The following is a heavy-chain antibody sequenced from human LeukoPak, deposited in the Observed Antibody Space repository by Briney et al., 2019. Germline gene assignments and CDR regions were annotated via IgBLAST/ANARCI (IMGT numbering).Heavy chain of an antibody. CDR3: ARWGSPAFDY. V-gene: IGHV4-31*03. Sequence: SQTPSLTCTVSGGSISSGGYYWSWIRQHPGKGLEWIGYIYYSGSTYYNPSLKSRVTISVDTSKNQFSLKLSSVTAADTAVYYCARWGSPAFDYWGQGTLVTVSS. J-gene: IGHJ4*02. D-gene: IGHD3-10*01. CDR1: GGSISSGGYY. CDR2: IYYSGST.